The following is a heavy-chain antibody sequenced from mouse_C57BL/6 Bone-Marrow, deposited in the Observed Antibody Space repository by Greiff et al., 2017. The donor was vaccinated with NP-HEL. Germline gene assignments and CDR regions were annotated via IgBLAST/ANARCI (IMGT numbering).Heavy chain of an antibody. D-gene: IGHD2-4*01. V-gene: IGHV1-59*01. CDR1: GYTFTSYW. CDR3: AGHDYDGPFDY. CDR2: IDPSDSYT. Sequence: QVQLQQPGAELVRPGTSVKLSCKASGYTFTSYWMHWVKQRPGQGLEWIGVIDPSDSYTNYNQKFTGKATLTVDTSSSTAYMQLSSLTSEDSAVYYCAGHDYDGPFDYWGQGTTLSVSS. J-gene: IGHJ2*01.